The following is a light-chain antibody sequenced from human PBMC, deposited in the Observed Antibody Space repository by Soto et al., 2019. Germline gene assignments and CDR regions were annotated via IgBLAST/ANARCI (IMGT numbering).Light chain of an antibody. J-gene: IGLJ2*01. CDR2: EVS. CDR1: SSDVGGYNY. CDR3: SSYTSSSTLVV. Sequence: HSALTQPASVSGSPGQSITISCPGTSSDVGGYNYVSWYQQHPGKAPKLMIYEVSNRPSGVSNRFSGSKSGNTASLTISGLQAEDEAEYYCSSYTSSSTLVVFGGGTKLTGL. V-gene: IGLV2-14*01.